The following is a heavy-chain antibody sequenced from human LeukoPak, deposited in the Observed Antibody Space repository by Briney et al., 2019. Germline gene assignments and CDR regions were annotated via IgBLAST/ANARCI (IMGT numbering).Heavy chain of an antibody. J-gene: IGHJ3*02. CDR2: ISTSSTTI. Sequence: GGSLRLSCAASGFTFSSYTMNWVRRTPGRGLEWISYISTSSTTIYYADSVKGRFTISRDNSENTLYLQMNSLRAEDTAVYYYARRQGAAFDIWGQGTMVTVSS. D-gene: IGHD4/OR15-4a*01. V-gene: IGHV3-48*01. CDR3: ARRQGAAFDI. CDR1: GFTFSSYT.